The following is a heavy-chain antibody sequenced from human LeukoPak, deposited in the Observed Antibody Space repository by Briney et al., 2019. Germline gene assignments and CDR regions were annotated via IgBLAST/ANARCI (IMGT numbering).Heavy chain of an antibody. V-gene: IGHV3-7*01. D-gene: IGHD5-18*01. CDR2: INQDGSEK. J-gene: IGHJ4*02. Sequence: PGGSLRLSCAASGFTFRAYWMSWVRQAPGKGLEWVANINQDGSEKDYVDSVKGRFTISRDNARNSLYLQMNTLRAEDTDVYFCARLRYTYGKNFDYWGQGAPVTVSS. CDR1: GFTFRAYW. CDR3: ARLRYTYGKNFDY.